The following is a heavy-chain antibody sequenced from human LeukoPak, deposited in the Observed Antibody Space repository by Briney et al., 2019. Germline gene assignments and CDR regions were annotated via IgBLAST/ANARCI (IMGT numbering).Heavy chain of an antibody. D-gene: IGHD6-19*01. V-gene: IGHV3-20*04. CDR2: INWNGGNT. CDR3: AREMYSSGWLNAFDI. J-gene: IGHJ3*02. Sequence: PGGSLRLSCAASGFTFDDYGMSWVRQAPGKGLEWVSGINWNGGNTHYAASVKGRFTISRDNAKNSLYLQMNSLRAEDTALYYCAREMYSSGWLNAFDIWGQGTMVTVSS. CDR1: GFTFDDYG.